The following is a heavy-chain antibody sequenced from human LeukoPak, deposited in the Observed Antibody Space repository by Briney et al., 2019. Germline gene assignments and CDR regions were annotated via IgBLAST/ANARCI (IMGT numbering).Heavy chain of an antibody. V-gene: IGHV3-48*04. D-gene: IGHD2-8*02. J-gene: IGHJ6*03. Sequence: GGSLRLSCAASGFILSGYSMNWVRQAPGKGLEWISYITTSSSTKYYVDSVKGRFTISRDNAKNSLYLQMNSLRVEDTAVYYCAKDTGPYYYYMDVWGKGTTVTVSS. CDR2: ITTSSSTK. CDR1: GFILSGYS. CDR3: AKDTGPYYYYMDV.